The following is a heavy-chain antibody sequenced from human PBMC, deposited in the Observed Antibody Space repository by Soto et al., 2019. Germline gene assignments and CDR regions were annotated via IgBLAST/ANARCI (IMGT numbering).Heavy chain of an antibody. CDR3: ARVSGTMVRGVITNYYYYYMDV. CDR1: GGSISSYY. Sequence: SETLSLTCTVSGGSISSYYWSWIRQPPGKGLEWIGYIYYSGSTNYNPSLKSRVTISVDTSKNQFSLKLSSVTAADTAVYYCARVSGTMVRGVITNYYYYYMDVWGKGTTVTVSS. CDR2: IYYSGST. D-gene: IGHD3-10*01. V-gene: IGHV4-59*01. J-gene: IGHJ6*03.